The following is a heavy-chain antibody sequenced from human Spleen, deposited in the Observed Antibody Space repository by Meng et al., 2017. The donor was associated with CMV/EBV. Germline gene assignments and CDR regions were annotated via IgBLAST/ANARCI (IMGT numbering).Heavy chain of an antibody. CDR2: INHSGST. CDR3: ARVGGRYFDRYYFDY. V-gene: IGHV4-34*01. J-gene: IGHJ4*02. Sequence: GSLRLSCAVYGGSFSGYYWSWIRQPPGKGLEWIGEINHSGSTNYNPSLKSRVTISVDTSKNQFSLKLSSVTAADTAVYYCARVGGRYFDRYYFDYWGQGTLVTVSS. D-gene: IGHD3-9*01. CDR1: GGSFSGYY.